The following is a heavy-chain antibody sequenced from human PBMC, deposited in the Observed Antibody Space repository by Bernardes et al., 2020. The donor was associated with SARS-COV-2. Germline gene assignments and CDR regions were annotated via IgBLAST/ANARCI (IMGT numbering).Heavy chain of an antibody. Sequence: SETLSLTCAVSGGSISSSNWWSWVRQPPGKGLEWIGEIYHSGSTNYNPSLKSRVTISVDKSKNQFSLKLSSVTAADTAVYYCARSARVGATTNFDYWGQGTLVTVSS. CDR3: ARSARVGATTNFDY. CDR2: IYHSGST. CDR1: GGSISSSNW. J-gene: IGHJ4*02. D-gene: IGHD1-26*01. V-gene: IGHV4-4*02.